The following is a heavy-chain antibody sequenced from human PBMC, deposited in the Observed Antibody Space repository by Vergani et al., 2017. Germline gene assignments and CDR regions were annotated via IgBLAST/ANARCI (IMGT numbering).Heavy chain of an antibody. CDR3: ARFRGPDIVGTAFDH. Sequence: QVQLQHWGSGLFKPSETLSLTCGVHGGSFSVYYWSWIRQSPGKGLEWIGAINHIGTTDYNLSLRSRVTISVDTSKTQFSLRLTSVTAADMALYFCARFRGPDIVGTAFDHWAQGTLVTVSS. D-gene: IGHD5-12*01. J-gene: IGHJ4*02. V-gene: IGHV4-34*01. CDR1: GGSFSVYY. CDR2: INHIGTT.